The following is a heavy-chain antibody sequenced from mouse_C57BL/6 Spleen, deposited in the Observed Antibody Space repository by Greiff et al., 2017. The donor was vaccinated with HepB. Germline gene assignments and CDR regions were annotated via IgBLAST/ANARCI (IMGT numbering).Heavy chain of an antibody. V-gene: IGHV1-20*01. CDR1: GYSFTGYF. CDR2: INPYNGDT. D-gene: IGHD2-4*01. Sequence: VQLQQSGPELVKPGDSVKISCKASGYSFTGYFMNWVMQSHGKSLEWIGRINPYNGDTFYNQKFKGKATLTVDKSSSTAHMELRSLTSEDSAVYYCARDYDEGYAMDYWGQGTSVTVSS. J-gene: IGHJ4*01. CDR3: ARDYDEGYAMDY.